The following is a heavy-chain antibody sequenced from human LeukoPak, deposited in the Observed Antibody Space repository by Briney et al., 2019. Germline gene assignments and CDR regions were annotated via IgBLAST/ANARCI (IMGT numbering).Heavy chain of an antibody. Sequence: GGSLRLSCAASGFTFSSPAMSWVRQTPGKGLEWVSSITPSGDGTYYAASVKGRFTISRDNSKNTLYLQMNSLRAEDTAVYYCAKDLRLSDAFDIWGQGTMVTVSS. CDR3: AKDLRLSDAFDI. J-gene: IGHJ3*02. V-gene: IGHV3-23*01. CDR2: ITPSGDGT. CDR1: GFTFSSPA.